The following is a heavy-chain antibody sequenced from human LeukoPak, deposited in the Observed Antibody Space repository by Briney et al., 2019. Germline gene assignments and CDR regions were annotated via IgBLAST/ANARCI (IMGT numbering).Heavy chain of an antibody. Sequence: SETLSLTCTFYGGSFSSYYWSWVRQPPGKGLEWIGEINHSGSTTYNPSLRSRVTISVDTSKNQFSLMLSSVTAADTAVYYCARGYDSSAYYPFNYWGQGTLVTVSS. V-gene: IGHV4-34*01. CDR1: GGSFSSYY. CDR3: ARGYDSSAYYPFNY. D-gene: IGHD3-22*01. CDR2: INHSGST. J-gene: IGHJ4*02.